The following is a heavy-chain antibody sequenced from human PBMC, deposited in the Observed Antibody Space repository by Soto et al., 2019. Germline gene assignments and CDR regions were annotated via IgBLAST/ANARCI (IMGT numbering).Heavy chain of an antibody. V-gene: IGHV1-69*13. CDR1: GGTFSSYA. CDR3: ARGPYYYDSSGYLGGSGYYYYGMDV. J-gene: IGHJ6*02. Sequence: SVKVSCKASGGTFSSYAISWVRQAPGQGLEWMGGIIPIFGTANYAQKFQGRVTITADESTSTAYMELSSLRSEDTAVYYCARGPYYYDSSGYLGGSGYYYYGMDVWGQGTTVTVSS. D-gene: IGHD3-22*01. CDR2: IIPIFGTA.